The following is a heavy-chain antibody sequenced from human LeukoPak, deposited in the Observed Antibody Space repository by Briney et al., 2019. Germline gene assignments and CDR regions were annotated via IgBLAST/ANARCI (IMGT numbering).Heavy chain of an antibody. V-gene: IGHV1-69*05. Sequence: SVKVSCKASGGTFSSYAISWVRQAPGQGLEWMGGIIPIFGTANYAQKFQGRVTITTDESTSTAYMELSSLRSEDTAVYYCNIYCTNGVCQGGSFDYWGQGTLVTVSS. CDR1: GGTFSSYA. CDR3: NIYCTNGVCQGGSFDY. J-gene: IGHJ4*02. D-gene: IGHD2-8*01. CDR2: IIPIFGTA.